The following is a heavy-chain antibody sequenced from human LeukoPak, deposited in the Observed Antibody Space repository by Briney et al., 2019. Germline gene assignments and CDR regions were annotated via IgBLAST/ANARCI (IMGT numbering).Heavy chain of an antibody. D-gene: IGHD3-10*01. Sequence: GGSLRLSCAASGFTFSSYAMHWVRQAPGKGLEWVAVISYDGTNKYYADSVKGRFTISRDTSKNTLYLQMNSLRAEDTAVYYCARGSGSYYGSPTFDIWGQGTMVTVFS. J-gene: IGHJ3*02. CDR2: ISYDGTNK. CDR3: ARGSGSYYGSPTFDI. V-gene: IGHV3-30*04. CDR1: GFTFSSYA.